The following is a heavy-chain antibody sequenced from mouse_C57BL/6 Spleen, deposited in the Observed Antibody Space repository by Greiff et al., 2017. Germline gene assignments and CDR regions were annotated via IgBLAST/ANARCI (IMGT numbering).Heavy chain of an antibody. D-gene: IGHD3-2*02. CDR2: IDPSDSET. CDR3: AKPAQATSNPHFDY. V-gene: IGHV1-52*01. J-gene: IGHJ2*01. Sequence: QVQLQQPGAELVRPGSSVKLSCKASGYTFTSYWMHWVKQRPIQGLEWIGNIDPSDSETHYNQKFKDKATLTVDKSTSTAYMQLSSLTSEDSAVYYCAKPAQATSNPHFDYWGQGTTLTVSS. CDR1: GYTFTSYW.